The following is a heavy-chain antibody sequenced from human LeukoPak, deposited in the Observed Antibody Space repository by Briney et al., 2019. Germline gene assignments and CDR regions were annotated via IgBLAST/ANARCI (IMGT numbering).Heavy chain of an antibody. CDR3: ARGYDSSGYYYGGLDY. CDR1: GYTFTSYG. J-gene: IGHJ4*02. Sequence: ASVKVSCKASGYTFTSYGISWVRQAPGQGLEWMRWISAYNGNTNYAQKLQGRVTMTTDTSTSTAYMELRSLRSDDTAVYYCARGYDSSGYYYGGLDYWGQGTLVTVSS. V-gene: IGHV1-18*01. D-gene: IGHD3-22*01. CDR2: ISAYNGNT.